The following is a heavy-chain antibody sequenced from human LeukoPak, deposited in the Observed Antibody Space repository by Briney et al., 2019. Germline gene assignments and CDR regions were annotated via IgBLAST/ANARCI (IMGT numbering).Heavy chain of an antibody. D-gene: IGHD1-26*01. Sequence: SETLSLTCTGSGCSISSYYWSWIRQPPGKGLEWIGYIYYSGSTNYNPSLKSRVTISVDTSKNQFSLKLSSVTAADTAVYYCARSGGEQVDYWGQGTLVTVSS. CDR2: IYYSGST. CDR3: ARSGGEQVDY. CDR1: GCSISSYY. J-gene: IGHJ4*02. V-gene: IGHV4-59*01.